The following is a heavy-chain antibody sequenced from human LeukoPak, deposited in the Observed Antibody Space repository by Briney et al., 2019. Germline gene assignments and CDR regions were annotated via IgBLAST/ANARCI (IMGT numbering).Heavy chain of an antibody. CDR1: GYSFTSYW. J-gene: IGHJ4*02. V-gene: IGHV5-51*01. D-gene: IGHD2-15*01. CDR3: ARRWVVADQTYFDY. CDR2: IYPGDSDT. Sequence: GESLQISCKGSGYSFTSYWIGWVRQMPGKGLEWMGIIYPGDSDTRYSPSFQGQVTISADKSISTAYLQWSSLKASDTAMYHCARRWVVADQTYFDYWGQGTLVTVSS.